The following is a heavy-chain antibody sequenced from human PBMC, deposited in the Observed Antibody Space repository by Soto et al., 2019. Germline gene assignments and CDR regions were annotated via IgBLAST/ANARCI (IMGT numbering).Heavy chain of an antibody. CDR1: GFTFSSYW. CDR3: ARLPNKSPQN. CDR2: ISTDASST. Sequence: EVQLVESGGGLVQPGGSLRLSCAASGFTFSSYWMHWVRQAPGKGLVWVSSISTDASSTSYADPVKGRFTISRDNAKNTLYQQTNSVRAEDTSVYYCARLPNKSPQNWGQGTLVIVSP. J-gene: IGHJ1*01. V-gene: IGHV3-74*01.